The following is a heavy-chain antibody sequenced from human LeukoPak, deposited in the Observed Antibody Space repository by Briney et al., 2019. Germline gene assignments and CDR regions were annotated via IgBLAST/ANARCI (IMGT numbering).Heavy chain of an antibody. CDR2: ISYDGSNK. Sequence: GGSLRLSCAASGFTFSSYAMHWVRQAPGKGLEWVAVISYDGSNKYYADSVKGRFTISRDNSKNTVYLQMNSLRAEDTAVYYCARDYYYYYMDVWGKGTTVTVSS. CDR1: GFTFSSYA. J-gene: IGHJ6*03. V-gene: IGHV3-30*14. CDR3: ARDYYYYYMDV.